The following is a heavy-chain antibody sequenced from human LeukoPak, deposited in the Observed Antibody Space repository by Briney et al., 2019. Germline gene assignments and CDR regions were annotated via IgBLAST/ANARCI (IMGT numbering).Heavy chain of an antibody. J-gene: IGHJ4*02. D-gene: IGHD1-26*01. CDR3: ARGWGQGLKATFSY. V-gene: IGHV3-13*04. CDR2: IDTAGAT. CDR1: GFTFSYND. Sequence: GWSLRLSCAASGFTFSYNDMHWVRQPTGKGLEWVSGIDTAGATYYPGSVKGRFTISRENAKNSLYLQMNNLRAGDTAVYYCARGWGQGLKATFSYWGQGTLVTVSS.